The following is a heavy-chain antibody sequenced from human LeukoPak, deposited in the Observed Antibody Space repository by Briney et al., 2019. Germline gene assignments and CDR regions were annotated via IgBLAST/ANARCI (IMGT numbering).Heavy chain of an antibody. J-gene: IGHJ6*03. CDR1: GFTFSSYS. V-gene: IGHV3-21*01. Sequence: PGGSLRLSCAASGFTFSSYSMNWVRQAPGKGLEWVSSISSSSSYIYYADSVKGRFTISRDNAKNSLYLQMNSLRAEDTAVYYCAKDSDYYYYMDVWAKGPRSPSP. CDR3: AKDSDYYYYMDV. CDR2: ISSSSSYI.